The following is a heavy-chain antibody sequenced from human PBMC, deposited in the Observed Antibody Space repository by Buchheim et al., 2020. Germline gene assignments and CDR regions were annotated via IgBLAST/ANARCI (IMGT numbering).Heavy chain of an antibody. V-gene: IGHV3-33*01. D-gene: IGHD2-15*01. Sequence: QVQLVESGGGVVQPGRSLRLSCAASGFTFSSYGMHWVRQAPGKGLEWVAVIWYDGSNKYYADSVKGRFTTSRDNSKKTLYLQMNSLRAEDTAVYYCARDRVVAASFDYWGQGTL. CDR3: ARDRVVAASFDY. CDR2: IWYDGSNK. J-gene: IGHJ4*02. CDR1: GFTFSSYG.